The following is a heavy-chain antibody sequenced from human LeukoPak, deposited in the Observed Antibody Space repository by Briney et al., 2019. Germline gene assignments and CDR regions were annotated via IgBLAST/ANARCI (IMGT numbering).Heavy chain of an antibody. CDR2: IYSAGPT. J-gene: IGHJ4*02. D-gene: IGHD6-19*01. V-gene: IGHV3-53*01. CDR3: GRVSVAGWQPIDY. CDR1: GFTVSNNY. Sequence: PGGSLRLSCAASGFTVSNNYMTWVRQAPGKGLEWLSIIYSAGPTDYADSVKGRFAISRDNSKNTVYLQTNSLTAEDTAVYYCGRVSVAGWQPIDYWGQGTLVTVSS.